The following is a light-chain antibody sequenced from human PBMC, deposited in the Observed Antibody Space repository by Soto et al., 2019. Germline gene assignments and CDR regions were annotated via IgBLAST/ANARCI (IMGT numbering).Light chain of an antibody. Sequence: QSALTQPASVSGSPGQSITISCTGSSSDIGAFNYVAWYQQHPGKAPKLIIHGVTNRPSGVSSRFSGSKSDYTASLTISGLQAEDEADYYCSSYTTAFFYVFGTGTKVTLL. J-gene: IGLJ1*01. CDR2: GVT. CDR1: SSDIGAFNY. V-gene: IGLV2-14*01. CDR3: SSYTTAFFYV.